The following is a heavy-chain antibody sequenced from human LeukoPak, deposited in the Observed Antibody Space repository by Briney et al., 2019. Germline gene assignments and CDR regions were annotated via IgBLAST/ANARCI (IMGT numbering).Heavy chain of an antibody. D-gene: IGHD5-18*01. CDR3: ARGGYSYDSGYSWFDP. V-gene: IGHV4-4*09. CDR2: IYTSGST. Sequence: PSETLSLTCTVSGGSISSYYWSWIRQPPGKGLEWIGYIYTSGSTNYNPSLESRVTMSLDTSKNQFSLNLRSLTAADASMYYCARGGYSYDSGYSWFDPWGQGTLVTVSS. J-gene: IGHJ5*02. CDR1: GGSISSYY.